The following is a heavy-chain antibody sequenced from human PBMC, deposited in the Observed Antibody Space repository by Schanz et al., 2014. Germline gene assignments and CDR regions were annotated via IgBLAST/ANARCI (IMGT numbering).Heavy chain of an antibody. Sequence: VQLVESGGGVVQPGRSLRLSCAASGFTFSSYALHWVRQAPGKGLEWVANIKKDGSEKYYVDSVEGRFTISRDNSKNTVYLQMSSLRAEDTAVYYCAKSQGSSFDSWGQGTLVTVSS. CDR3: AKSQGSSFDS. J-gene: IGHJ4*02. V-gene: IGHV3-7*03. D-gene: IGHD6-13*01. CDR1: GFTFSSYA. CDR2: IKKDGSEK.